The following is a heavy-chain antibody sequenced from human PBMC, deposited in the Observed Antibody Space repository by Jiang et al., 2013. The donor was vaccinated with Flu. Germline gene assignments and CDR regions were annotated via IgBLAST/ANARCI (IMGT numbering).Heavy chain of an antibody. Sequence: LLKPSETLSLTCAVYGGSFSGYYWSWIRQPPGKGLEWIGEINHSGSTNYNPSLKSRVTISVDTSKNQFSLKLSSVTAADTAVYYCARRNTAGAVDYWGQGTLVTVSS. CDR3: ARRNTAGAVDY. V-gene: IGHV4-34*01. CDR2: INHSGST. D-gene: IGHD5-18*01. CDR1: GGSFSGYY. J-gene: IGHJ4*02.